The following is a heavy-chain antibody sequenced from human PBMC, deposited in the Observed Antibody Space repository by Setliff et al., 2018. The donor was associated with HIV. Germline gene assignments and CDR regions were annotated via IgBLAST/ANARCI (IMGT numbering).Heavy chain of an antibody. D-gene: IGHD3-22*01. CDR2: ISDPI. CDR3: AKDWEYYDSSGYLDY. Sequence: PGGSLRLSCAASGFTFSDYSMSWIRQAPGKGLEWVSYISDPIYYADSVKGRFTISRDNAKNSLYLQMNSLRVEDSAVYYCAKDWEYYDSSGYLDYWGQGTLVTVSS. J-gene: IGHJ4*02. V-gene: IGHV3-11*04. CDR1: GFTFSDYS.